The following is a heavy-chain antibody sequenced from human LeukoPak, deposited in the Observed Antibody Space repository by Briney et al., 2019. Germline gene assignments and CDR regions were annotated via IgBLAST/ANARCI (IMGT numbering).Heavy chain of an antibody. CDR2: IKSKTDGGTT. V-gene: IGHV3-15*07. J-gene: IGHJ4*02. D-gene: IGHD3-22*01. CDR1: GFTFSNAW. Sequence: GGSLRLSCAASGFTFSNAWMNWVRQAPGKGLEWVGRIKSKTDGGTTDYAAPVKGRFTISRDDSKNTLYLQMNSLKTEGTAVYYCTTRDSSGYYNYFDYWGQGTLVTVSS. CDR3: TTRDSSGYYNYFDY.